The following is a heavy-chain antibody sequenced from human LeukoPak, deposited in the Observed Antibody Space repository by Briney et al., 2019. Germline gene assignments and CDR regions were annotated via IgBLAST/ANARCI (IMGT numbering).Heavy chain of an antibody. V-gene: IGHV3-74*01. CDR2: IKTDGSTT. CDR3: ARDNSPGWFGP. Sequence: PGGSLRLSCAASGFTLSGRWMHWVRQVPGKGLEWISRIKTDGSTTDYVNSVKGRFTISRDNAKNTLYLQMNSLRVEDTAVYYCARDNSPGWFGPWGQGTLVTVSS. CDR1: GFTLSGRW. J-gene: IGHJ5*02. D-gene: IGHD4-11*01.